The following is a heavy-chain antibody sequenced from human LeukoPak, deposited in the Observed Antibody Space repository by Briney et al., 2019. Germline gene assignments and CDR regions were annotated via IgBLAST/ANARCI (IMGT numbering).Heavy chain of an antibody. CDR3: ARARDSGTYYTDY. D-gene: IGHD3-10*01. CDR1: GFTFSSYE. Sequence: SGESLRLSCAASGFTFSSYELNWVRQAPGKGLEWVSYITSSGTSIYYADSVKGRFTISRDNAKNSLYLQMNSLRAEDTAVYYCARARDSGTYYTDYWGQGTLVTVSS. CDR2: ITSSGTSI. J-gene: IGHJ4*02. V-gene: IGHV3-48*03.